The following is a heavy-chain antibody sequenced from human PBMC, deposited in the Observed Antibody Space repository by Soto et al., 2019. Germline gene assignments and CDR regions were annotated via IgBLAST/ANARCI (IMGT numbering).Heavy chain of an antibody. V-gene: IGHV3-74*01. Sequence: EVQVVESGGALVQPGGSLRLSCAASGFTLSSRWMHWVRQVPGKGLVWVSRINTDGSGASYADSVKGRFTISRDNAKNTLDLQMHSLRVEDTAMYYCARDQDTFGQAVFDSWGQGTLVTVSS. J-gene: IGHJ4*02. D-gene: IGHD3-16*01. CDR2: INTDGSGA. CDR1: GFTLSSRW. CDR3: ARDQDTFGQAVFDS.